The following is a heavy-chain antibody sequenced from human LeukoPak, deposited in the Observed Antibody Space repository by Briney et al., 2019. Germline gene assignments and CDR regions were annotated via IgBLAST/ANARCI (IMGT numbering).Heavy chain of an antibody. V-gene: IGHV3-30*18. Sequence: GGSLRLSCAASGFTFSSYGMHWVRQAPGKGLEWVAVISYDGSNKYYADSVKGRFTIYRDNSKNTMYQQMNSLKVEDTAVYYWAKGEGTYYDFWSGYYRSDYWGQGTLVTVSS. CDR2: ISYDGSNK. CDR1: GFTFSSYG. D-gene: IGHD3-3*01. J-gene: IGHJ4*02. CDR3: AKGEGTYYDFWSGYYRSDY.